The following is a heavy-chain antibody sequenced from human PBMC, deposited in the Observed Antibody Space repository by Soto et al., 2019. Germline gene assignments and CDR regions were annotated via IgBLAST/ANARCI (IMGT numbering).Heavy chain of an antibody. CDR2: ISGSGGSGIST. CDR3: AKDRGYSGYDQGYAFDV. Sequence: EVQLLESGGGLVQPGGSLRLSCAVSGFTFSRYAMSWVRQAPGKGLEWVSAISGSGGSGISTYYADSVKGRFTISRDNFKDTPYLQMNSLRAEDTAVYYCAKDRGYSGYDQGYAFDVWGQGTMVTVSS. CDR1: GFTFSRYA. J-gene: IGHJ3*01. V-gene: IGHV3-23*01. D-gene: IGHD5-12*01.